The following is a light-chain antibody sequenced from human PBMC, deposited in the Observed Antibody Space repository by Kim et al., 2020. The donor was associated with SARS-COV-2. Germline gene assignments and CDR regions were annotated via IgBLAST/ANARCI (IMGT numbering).Light chain of an antibody. V-gene: IGLV3-19*01. Sequence: VAFGQTVRITCKGDSLRNCVASWYQQRPGHAPILVIYGKNNRPSGIPDRFTGSSSGDTASLTITGAQAEDEADYYCNSRDSRGNHPFGGGTQLTVL. CDR3: NSRDSRGNHP. J-gene: IGLJ7*01. CDR2: GKN. CDR1: SLRNCV.